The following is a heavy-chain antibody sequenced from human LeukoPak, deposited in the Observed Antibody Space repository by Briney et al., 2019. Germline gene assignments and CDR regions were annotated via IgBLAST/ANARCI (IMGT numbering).Heavy chain of an antibody. D-gene: IGHD3-22*01. Sequence: SETLSLTCAVYGRSFSGYYWRWIRQPLGKGLEWIGEINHSGSTNYNPSLKSRVTISVDTSKNQFSLKLSSVTAADTAVYYCARVWAYDSSGYPDYWGQGTLVTVSS. CDR3: ARVWAYDSSGYPDY. CDR2: INHSGST. V-gene: IGHV4-34*01. CDR1: GRSFSGYY. J-gene: IGHJ4*02.